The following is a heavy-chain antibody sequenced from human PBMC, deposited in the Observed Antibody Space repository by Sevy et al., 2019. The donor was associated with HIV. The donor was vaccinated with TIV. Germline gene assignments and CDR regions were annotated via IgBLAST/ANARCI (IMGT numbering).Heavy chain of an antibody. J-gene: IGHJ6*02. CDR1: GYTLTELS. CDR3: ATPNNSGSYYYGMDV. V-gene: IGHV1-24*01. CDR2: FDPEDGET. Sequence: ASVKVSCKVSGYTLTELSMHWVRQAPGKGLEWMGGFDPEDGETIDAQKFQGRVTMTEDTSTDTAYMELSSLRSEDTAVYYCATPNNSGSYYYGMDVWSQGTTVTVSS. D-gene: IGHD1-26*01.